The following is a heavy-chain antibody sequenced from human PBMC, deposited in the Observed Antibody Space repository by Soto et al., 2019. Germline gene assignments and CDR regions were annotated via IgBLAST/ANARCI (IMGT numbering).Heavy chain of an antibody. Sequence: SSETLSLTCTVSCGSISSYYWSWIRQPPGKGLEWIGYIYYSGSTNYNPSLKSRVTISVDTSKNQFSLKLSSVTAADTAVYYCARTLRAYCGGDCYSGDYYGMDVWGQGTTVTVSS. CDR1: CGSISSYY. CDR2: IYYSGST. J-gene: IGHJ6*02. CDR3: ARTLRAYCGGDCYSGDYYGMDV. V-gene: IGHV4-59*01. D-gene: IGHD2-21*02.